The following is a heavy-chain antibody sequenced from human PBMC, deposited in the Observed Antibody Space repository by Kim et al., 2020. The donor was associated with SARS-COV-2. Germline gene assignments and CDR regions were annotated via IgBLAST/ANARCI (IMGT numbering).Heavy chain of an antibody. V-gene: IGHV3-33*06. Sequence: GGSLRLSCAASGFTFSSYGMHWVRQAPGKGLEWVAVIWYDGSNKYYADSVKGRFTISRDNSKNTLYLQMNSLRAEDTAVYYCAKDLLGYGGNIAYWGQGTLVTVSS. CDR2: IWYDGSNK. CDR1: GFTFSSYG. CDR3: AKDLLGYGGNIAY. D-gene: IGHD4-17*01. J-gene: IGHJ4*02.